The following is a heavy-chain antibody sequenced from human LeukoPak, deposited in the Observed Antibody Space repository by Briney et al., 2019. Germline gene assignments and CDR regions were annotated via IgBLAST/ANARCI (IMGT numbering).Heavy chain of an antibody. CDR3: ALSSSWYRFDY. CDR2: IYSGGST. Sequence: PGGSLRLSCAASGFTFSTYWMSWVRQAPGKGLEWVSVIYSGGSTYYADSVKGRFTISRDNSKNTLYLQMNSLRAEDTAVYYCALSSSWYRFDYWGQGTLVTVSS. D-gene: IGHD6-13*01. CDR1: GFTFSTYW. V-gene: IGHV3-53*01. J-gene: IGHJ4*02.